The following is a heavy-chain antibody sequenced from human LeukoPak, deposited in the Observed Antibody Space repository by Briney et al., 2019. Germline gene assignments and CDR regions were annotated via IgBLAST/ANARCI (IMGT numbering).Heavy chain of an antibody. V-gene: IGHV3-23*01. J-gene: IGHJ4*02. D-gene: IGHD2-21*02. CDR1: GFTFSSYA. CDR2: ISGSGDNT. Sequence: GGSLRLSCAASGFTFSSYAMSWVRQAPGKGLEWVSAISGSGDNTYYADSVKGRFTISRDNSKNTLYEQMNSLRAEDTAVYYCAKDWAYCGGDCYSTVDYWGQGTLVTVSS. CDR3: AKDWAYCGGDCYSTVDY.